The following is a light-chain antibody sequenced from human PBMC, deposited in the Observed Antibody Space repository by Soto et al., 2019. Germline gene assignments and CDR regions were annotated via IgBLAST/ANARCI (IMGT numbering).Light chain of an antibody. CDR3: QQYNSWPPYT. Sequence: EVVMTQSPATVCVSPGERATLSCRASQSVSSNLAWYQQKPGQAPRLLIYGASTRATGTPARFSGSGSGTEFTLTISSLQSEDFAVYYCQQYNSWPPYTFGQGTKVDIK. V-gene: IGKV3-15*01. CDR2: GAS. J-gene: IGKJ2*01. CDR1: QSVSSN.